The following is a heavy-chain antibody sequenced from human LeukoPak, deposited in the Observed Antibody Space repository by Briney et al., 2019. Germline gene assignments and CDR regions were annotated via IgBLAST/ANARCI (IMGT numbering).Heavy chain of an antibody. CDR3: ARIGPIAAAGTAVGCFDY. J-gene: IGHJ4*02. CDR1: GFTFSSYG. CDR2: ISYDGSNK. D-gene: IGHD6-13*01. Sequence: TGGSLRLSCAASGFTFSSYGMHWVRQAPGKGLEWVAVISYDGSNKYYADSVKGRFTISRDNSKNTLYLQMNSLRAEDTAVYYCARIGPIAAAGTAVGCFDYWGQGTLVTVSS. V-gene: IGHV3-30*03.